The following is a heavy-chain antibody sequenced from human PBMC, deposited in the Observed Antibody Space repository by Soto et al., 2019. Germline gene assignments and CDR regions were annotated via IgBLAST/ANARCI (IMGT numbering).Heavy chain of an antibody. D-gene: IGHD5-18*01. CDR1: GGSISSSSYY. V-gene: IGHV4-39*02. CDR2: IYYSGST. J-gene: IGHJ4*02. Sequence: QLQLQESGPGLVKPSETLSLTCTVSGGSISSSSYYWGWIRQPPGKGLEWIGSIYYSGSTYYNPSLKSRATISVDPSTNQFSLQLSSVTAADTAVYYCAREWRGYSCGYSDYWGQGTLVTVSS. CDR3: AREWRGYSCGYSDY.